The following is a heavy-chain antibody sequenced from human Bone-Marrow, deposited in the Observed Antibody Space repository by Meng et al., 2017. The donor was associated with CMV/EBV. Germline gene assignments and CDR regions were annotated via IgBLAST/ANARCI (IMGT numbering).Heavy chain of an antibody. V-gene: IGHV4-59*01. CDR2: IYYSGST. CDR1: GGSISSYY. D-gene: IGHD2-2*01. J-gene: IGHJ4*02. Sequence: GSLRLSCTVSGGSISSYYWSWIRQPPGKGLEWIGYIYYSGSTNYNPSLKSRVTISVDTSKNQFSLKLSSVTAADTAVYYCARSVPAAIWCLYFDYWGQGTLVTVSS. CDR3: ARSVPAAIWCLYFDY.